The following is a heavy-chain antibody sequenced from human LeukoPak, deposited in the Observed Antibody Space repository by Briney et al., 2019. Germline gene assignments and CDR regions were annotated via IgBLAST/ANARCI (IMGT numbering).Heavy chain of an antibody. V-gene: IGHV3-30*02. CDR2: IHYDGGKI. J-gene: IGHJ3*01. CDR3: AKGSFREDL. Sequence: PGGSLRLSCAGSGFIFSNYGMHWVRQAPGKGLEWVAFIHYDGGKIYYADALKGRFTISRDNSKNTLYLQMNSLRTEDTAVYYCAKGSFREDLWGQRTMVTVSS. D-gene: IGHD3-3*01. CDR1: GFIFSNYG.